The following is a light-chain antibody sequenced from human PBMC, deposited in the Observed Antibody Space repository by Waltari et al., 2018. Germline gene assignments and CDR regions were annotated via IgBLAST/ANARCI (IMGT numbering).Light chain of an antibody. CDR1: QSDSSRY. V-gene: IGKV3-20*01. CDR2: GAS. Sequence: EIVLTQSPGTLSLSPVQTAPLSCIATQSDSSRYLAFYPSKPGPAPRPLIYGASSRATGIPDRFSGSGSGTDFTLTISRLEPEDFAVYYCQQYGSSPLTFGQGTNVEIK. J-gene: IGKJ1*01. CDR3: QQYGSSPLT.